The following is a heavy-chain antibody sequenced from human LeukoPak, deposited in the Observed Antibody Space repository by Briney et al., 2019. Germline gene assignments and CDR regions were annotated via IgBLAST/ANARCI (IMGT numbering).Heavy chain of an antibody. J-gene: IGHJ5*02. CDR3: ARDLRILGVGEWFDP. V-gene: IGHV4-61*02. CDR2: IYTSGST. Sequence: PSETLSLTCTVSGGSISSGSYYWSWIRQPAGKGLEWIGRIYTSGSTNYNPSLKSRVTISVDTSKNQFSLKLSPVTAADTAVYYCARDLRILGVGEWFDPWGQGTLVTVSS. CDR1: GGSISSGSYY. D-gene: IGHD2/OR15-2a*01.